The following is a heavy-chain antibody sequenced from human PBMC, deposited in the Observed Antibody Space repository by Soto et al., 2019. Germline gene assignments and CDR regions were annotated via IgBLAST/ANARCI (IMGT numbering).Heavy chain of an antibody. CDR3: ATMTTVTSDY. D-gene: IGHD4-4*01. CDR2: ISSSSSYI. V-gene: IGHV3-21*01. Sequence: VQLVESGGGLVKPGGSLRLSCAASGFTFSSYSMTWVRQAPGKGLEWVSSISSSSSYIYYADSVKGRFTISRDNAKNSLYLQMNSLRAEDTAVYYCATMTTVTSDYWGQGTLVTVSS. CDR1: GFTFSSYS. J-gene: IGHJ4*02.